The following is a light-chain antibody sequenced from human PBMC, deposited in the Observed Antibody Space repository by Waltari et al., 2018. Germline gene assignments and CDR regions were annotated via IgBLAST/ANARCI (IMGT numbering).Light chain of an antibody. CDR1: QSISSW. Sequence: DIQMTQSPSTLSASVGDKVTITCRASQSISSWLAWYQQKPGKAPKLLIYQASSLVSGVPSRFSGSGSGTEFTLTISTLQPDDFATYYCQESYSFSRTFGQGTKVEIK. J-gene: IGKJ1*01. CDR3: QESYSFSRT. CDR2: QAS. V-gene: IGKV1-5*03.